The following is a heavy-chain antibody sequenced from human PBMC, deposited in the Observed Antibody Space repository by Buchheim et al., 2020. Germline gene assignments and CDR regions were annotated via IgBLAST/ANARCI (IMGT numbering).Heavy chain of an antibody. V-gene: IGHV4-39*07. CDR3: ARDPYSSGWYRGEGLFGMDV. CDR2: IYYSGST. Sequence: QLQLQESGPGLVKPSETLSLTCTVSGSSISSSSYYWGWIRQPPGKGLEWIGSIYYSGSTYYNPSLKSRVTISVDTSKNQFSLKLSSVTAADTAVYYCARDPYSSGWYRGEGLFGMDVWGQGTT. D-gene: IGHD6-19*01. CDR1: GSSISSSSYY. J-gene: IGHJ6*02.